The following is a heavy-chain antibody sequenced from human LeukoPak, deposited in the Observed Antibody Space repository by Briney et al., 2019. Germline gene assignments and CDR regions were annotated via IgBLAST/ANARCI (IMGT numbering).Heavy chain of an antibody. D-gene: IGHD6-6*01. Sequence: PGGSLRLSCAASVFTFSTYAMSCVRQAPGKGLEWVSAISGSGVSTYYADYVKGRFTISRDTYKNTLYLQMNSLRAEDTAVYYCAKEYSSSLYYFDYWGQGTLVTVPS. CDR2: ISGSGVST. V-gene: IGHV3-23*01. J-gene: IGHJ4*02. CDR1: VFTFSTYA. CDR3: AKEYSSSLYYFDY.